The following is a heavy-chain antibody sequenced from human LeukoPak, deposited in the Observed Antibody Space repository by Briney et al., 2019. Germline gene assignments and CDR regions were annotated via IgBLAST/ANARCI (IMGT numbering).Heavy chain of an antibody. D-gene: IGHD1-26*01. Sequence: GGSLRLSCAASGFTFSSYWMSWVHQAPGKGLEWVANIKQDGSEKYYVDSVKGRFTISRDNAKNSLYLQMNSLRAEDTAVYYCAREGESYPFDYWGQGTLVTVSS. CDR3: AREGESYPFDY. J-gene: IGHJ4*02. CDR1: GFTFSSYW. V-gene: IGHV3-7*03. CDR2: IKQDGSEK.